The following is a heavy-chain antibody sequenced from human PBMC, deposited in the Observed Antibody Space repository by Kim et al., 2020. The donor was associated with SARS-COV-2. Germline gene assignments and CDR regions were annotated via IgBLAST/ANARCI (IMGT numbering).Heavy chain of an antibody. D-gene: IGHD3-10*01. J-gene: IGHJ4*02. CDR2: INSDGSST. Sequence: GGSLRLSCAASGFTFSSYWMHWVRQAPGKGLVWVSRINSDGSSTSYADSVKGRFTISRDNAKNTLYLQMNSLRAEDTAVYYCAKTFGELFSYYFDYWGQGTLVTVSS. V-gene: IGHV3-74*01. CDR1: GFTFSSYW. CDR3: AKTFGELFSYYFDY.